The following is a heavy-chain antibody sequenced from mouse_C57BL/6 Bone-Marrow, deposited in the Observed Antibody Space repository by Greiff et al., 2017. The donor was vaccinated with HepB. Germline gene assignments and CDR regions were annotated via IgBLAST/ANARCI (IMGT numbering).Heavy chain of an antibody. D-gene: IGHD1-1*01. CDR3: ARRDYYGSP. J-gene: IGHJ2*01. V-gene: IGHV1-69*01. Sequence: QVQLQQPGAELVMPGASVKLSCKASGYTFTSYWMHRVKQRPGQGLEWIGEIDPSDSYTNSNQTFKGKSTLTVDKSSSTAYMQLSSLTSEDSAVYYCARRDYYGSPWGQGTTLTVSS. CDR2: IDPSDSYT. CDR1: GYTFTSYW.